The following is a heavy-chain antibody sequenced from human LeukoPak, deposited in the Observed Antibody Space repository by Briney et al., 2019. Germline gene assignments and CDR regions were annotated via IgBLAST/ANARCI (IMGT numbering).Heavy chain of an antibody. CDR1: GYTFTSYG. J-gene: IGHJ6*02. D-gene: IGHD3-3*01. V-gene: IGHV1-18*01. Sequence: GASVKVSCKASGYTFTSYGISWVRQAPGQGLEWMGWISAYNGNTNYAQKLQGRVTMTTDTSTSTAYMELRSLRSDDTAVYYCARDLWPYYDFWSGYYSGGPPYYGMDVWGQGTTVTVSS. CDR2: ISAYNGNT. CDR3: ARDLWPYYDFWSGYYSGGPPYYGMDV.